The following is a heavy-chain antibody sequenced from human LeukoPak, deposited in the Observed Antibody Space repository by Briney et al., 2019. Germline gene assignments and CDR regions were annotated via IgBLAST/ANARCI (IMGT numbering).Heavy chain of an antibody. Sequence: GGSLRLSCAASGFTFSSYEMNWVRQAPGKGLEWVSYISSSGSTIYYADSVKGRLTISRDNAKNSLYLQMNSLRAEDTAVYYCARGGGGQWLVYFDYWGQGTLVTVSS. V-gene: IGHV3-48*03. J-gene: IGHJ4*02. D-gene: IGHD6-19*01. CDR1: GFTFSSYE. CDR3: ARGGGGQWLVYFDY. CDR2: ISSSGSTI.